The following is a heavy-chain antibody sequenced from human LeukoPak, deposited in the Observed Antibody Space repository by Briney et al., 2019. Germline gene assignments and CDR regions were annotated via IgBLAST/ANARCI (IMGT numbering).Heavy chain of an antibody. CDR1: GFTFSNYA. CDR2: ISYDGNYQ. Sequence: PGGSLRLSCAVSGFTFSNYALHWARQPPGKGLEWVAVISYDGNYQYYADSVKGRFTVSRDDSQNTLLLQMNDLRPDDTAVYYCARVLGVGYGATNLAYWGQGTLVTVSS. D-gene: IGHD1-26*01. V-gene: IGHV3-30-3*01. CDR3: ARVLGVGYGATNLAY. J-gene: IGHJ4*02.